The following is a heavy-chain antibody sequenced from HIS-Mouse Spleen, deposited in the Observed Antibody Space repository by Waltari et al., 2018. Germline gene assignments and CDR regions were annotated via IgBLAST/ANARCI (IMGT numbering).Heavy chain of an antibody. CDR3: AREIPYSSSWYDWYFDL. D-gene: IGHD6-13*01. CDR2: IYYSGST. V-gene: IGHV4-39*07. Sequence: QLQLQESGPGLVKPSETLSLTCTVSGGPISSSSYYRGWIRQPPGKGLEWIGIIYYSGSTYYNPSLKSRVTISVDTSKNQFSLKLSSVTAADTAVYYCAREIPYSSSWYDWYFDLWGRGTLVTVSS. J-gene: IGHJ2*01. CDR1: GGPISSSSYY.